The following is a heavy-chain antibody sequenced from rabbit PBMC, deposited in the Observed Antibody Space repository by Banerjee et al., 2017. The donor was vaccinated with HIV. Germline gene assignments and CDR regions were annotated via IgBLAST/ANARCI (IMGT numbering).Heavy chain of an antibody. D-gene: IGHD1-1*01. CDR2: IGTGSGST. V-gene: IGHV1S40*01. CDR3: VRDVLWEYASTSGYYAYFNL. Sequence: QSLEESGGDLVKPGASLTLTCKASGFSFSSSYYMCWVRQAPGKGLEWIGCIGTGSGSTYNASWAKGRFTISKTSSTTVTLQMTSLTVADTATYFCVRDVLWEYASTSGYYAYFNLWGQGTLVTVS. J-gene: IGHJ4*01. CDR1: GFSFSSSYY.